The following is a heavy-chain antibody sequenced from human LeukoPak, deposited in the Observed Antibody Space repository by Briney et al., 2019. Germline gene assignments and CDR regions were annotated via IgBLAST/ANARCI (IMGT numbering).Heavy chain of an antibody. CDR1: GFTFSSYG. J-gene: IGHJ4*02. V-gene: IGHV3-30*18. D-gene: IGHD6-13*01. CDR2: ISYDGSNK. Sequence: GRSLRPSCAASGFTFSSYGMHWVRQAPGKGLEWVAVISYDGSNKYYADSVKGRFTISRDNSKNTLYLQMNSLRAEDTAVYYCAKAPSAAAGLFFDYWGQGTLVTVSS. CDR3: AKAPSAAAGLFFDY.